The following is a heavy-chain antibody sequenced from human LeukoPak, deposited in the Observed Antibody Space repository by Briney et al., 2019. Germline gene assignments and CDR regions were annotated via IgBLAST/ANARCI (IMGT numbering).Heavy chain of an antibody. Sequence: GSLRLSCAAPRFTFRRYATSWVSATPRKGLWRGTAISDSGGSTYYAESVNGRFTSSRDNSKITLYLQMNSLRAEDTAVYYCALHCSSTSCPIDYWGQGTLVTVSS. CDR1: RFTFRRYA. J-gene: IGHJ4*02. D-gene: IGHD2-2*01. CDR3: ALHCSSTSCPIDY. V-gene: IGHV3-23*01. CDR2: ISDSGGST.